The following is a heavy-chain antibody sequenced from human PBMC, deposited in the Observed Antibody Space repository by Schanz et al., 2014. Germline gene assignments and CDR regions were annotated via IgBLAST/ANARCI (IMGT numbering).Heavy chain of an antibody. Sequence: EVQLVQSGGGLVQPGGSLRLSCLASGFAFSSYGMNWLRQAPGKGLEWVSVISASGGDTYYADSVKGRFTISRDNSKNTLYLQMNSLRAEDTAVYYCAKVRYSSGWRGDYFDEWGQGTLVTVAS. CDR2: ISASGGDT. V-gene: IGHV3-23*04. CDR1: GFAFSSYG. J-gene: IGHJ4*02. D-gene: IGHD6-25*01. CDR3: AKVRYSSGWRGDYFDE.